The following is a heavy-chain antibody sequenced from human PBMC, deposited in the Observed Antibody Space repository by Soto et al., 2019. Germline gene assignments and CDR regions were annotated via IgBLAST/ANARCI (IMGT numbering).Heavy chain of an antibody. CDR2: INSDGSIA. CDR3: ARVTPLGWYYWDY. Sequence: GGSLRLSCAASGFTFSSYWMHWVRQAPGRGLVWVSLINSDGSIASYADSVRGRFTISRDNAKNTVYLQMNSLRAEDTAVYYCARVTPLGWYYWDYWGQGTLVTVSS. CDR1: GFTFSSYW. J-gene: IGHJ4*02. D-gene: IGHD6-19*01. V-gene: IGHV3-74*01.